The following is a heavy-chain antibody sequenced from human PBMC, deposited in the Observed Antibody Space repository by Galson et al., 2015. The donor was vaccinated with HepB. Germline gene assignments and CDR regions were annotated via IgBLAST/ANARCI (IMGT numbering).Heavy chain of an antibody. CDR3: AGGFHPWEYNWFDP. D-gene: IGHD4-23*01. CDR2: TYYRSKWYN. CDR1: GDSVSSNSAA. V-gene: IGHV6-1*01. Sequence: CAISGDSVSSNSAAWNWIRQSPSRGLEWLGRTYYRSKWYNDYAVSVKSRITINPDTSKNQFSLQLNSVTAADTAVYYCAGGFHPWEYNWFDPWGQGTLVTVSS. J-gene: IGHJ5*02.